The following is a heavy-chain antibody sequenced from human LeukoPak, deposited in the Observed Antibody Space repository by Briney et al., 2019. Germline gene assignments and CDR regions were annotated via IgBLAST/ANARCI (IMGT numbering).Heavy chain of an antibody. J-gene: IGHJ4*02. CDR3: AKDRDCTSSCCYFDY. Sequence: GGSLRLSCAASGFTFNTYAMSWVRQAPGKGLEWVSGISGSGSTTYYAGSVKGRFTVSRDNSKNMLYLQMSSLRAEDTAVYYCAKDRDCTSSCCYFDYWGQGTLVTVSS. CDR1: GFTFNTYA. CDR2: ISGSGSTT. V-gene: IGHV3-23*01. D-gene: IGHD2-2*01.